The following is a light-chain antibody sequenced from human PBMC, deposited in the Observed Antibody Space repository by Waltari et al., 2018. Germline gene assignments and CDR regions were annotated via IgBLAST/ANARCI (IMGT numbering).Light chain of an antibody. Sequence: QSVLTQPPSASGTPGQRVTISCSGSSPNIGSSFVCWYQHLPGTAPKLLIYRNDQRPSGVPDRFSGSRSGTSASLAISGLRSEDEADYYCAAWDDSLTVRFGGGTKLTVL. CDR2: RND. V-gene: IGLV1-47*01. CDR3: AAWDDSLTVR. J-gene: IGLJ3*02. CDR1: SPNIGSSF.